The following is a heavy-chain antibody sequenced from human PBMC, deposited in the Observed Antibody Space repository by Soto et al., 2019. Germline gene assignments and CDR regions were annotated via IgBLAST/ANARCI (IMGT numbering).Heavy chain of an antibody. J-gene: IGHJ4*02. Sequence: DVQLLQSGGGLVQPGGSLRLSCAASGITISNYPMSWVRQAPGKGLDWVSGISGSGDRTYYADSANGRFSISKDISKNSLSLQLDSLAVEDTAVYFCVKDDGGYPSTAPHWGQGTLVTVSS. V-gene: IGHV3-23*01. CDR3: VKDDGGYPSTAPH. CDR2: ISGSGDRT. D-gene: IGHD3-22*01. CDR1: GITISNYP.